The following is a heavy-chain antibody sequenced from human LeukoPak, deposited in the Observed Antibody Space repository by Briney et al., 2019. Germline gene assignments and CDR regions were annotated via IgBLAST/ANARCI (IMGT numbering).Heavy chain of an antibody. V-gene: IGHV3-7*03. D-gene: IGHD3/OR15-3a*01. J-gene: IGHJ4*02. CDR2: IKQDGSEK. CDR1: GFTFSAFS. CDR3: ATSYDMGWLIGY. Sequence: GGSLRLSCAASGFTFSAFSMNWVRQVPGQGLEWVANIKQDGSEKFYVASVKGRFTISRDNGKSSLYLQMNSLRAEDTALYYCATSYDMGWLIGYWGQGTLVTVSP.